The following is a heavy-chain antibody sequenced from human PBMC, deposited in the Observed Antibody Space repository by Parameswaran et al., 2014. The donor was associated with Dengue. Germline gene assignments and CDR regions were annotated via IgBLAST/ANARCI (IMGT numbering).Heavy chain of an antibody. CDR2: ISSSGSTI. D-gene: IGHD3-10*01. V-gene: IGHV3-48*03. Sequence: KWIRQPPGKGLEWVSYISSSGSTIYYADSVKGRFTISRDNAKNSLYLQMNSLRAEDTAVYYCARGGRNYYGSGSYYNQIDYWGQGTLVTVSS. CDR3: ARGGRNYYGSGSYYNQIDY. J-gene: IGHJ4*02.